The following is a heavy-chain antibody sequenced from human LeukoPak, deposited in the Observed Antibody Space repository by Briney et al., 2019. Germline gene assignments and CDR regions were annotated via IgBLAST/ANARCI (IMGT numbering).Heavy chain of an antibody. CDR2: IKKDGSDK. CDR3: ARDLDY. Sequence: PGGSPRLSCAASGFTFSDYWMSWVRQAPGKGLEWVANIKKDGSDKNYVDSVKGRFTISRDNAKNSLYLQMNSLRAEDTAVYYCARDLDYWGQGTLVTVSS. V-gene: IGHV3-7*03. CDR1: GFTFSDYW. J-gene: IGHJ4*02.